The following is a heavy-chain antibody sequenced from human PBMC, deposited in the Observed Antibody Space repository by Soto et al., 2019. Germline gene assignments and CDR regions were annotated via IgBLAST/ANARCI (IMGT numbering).Heavy chain of an antibody. V-gene: IGHV1-46*01. D-gene: IGHD4-17*01. CDR3: ASESYGGEFDY. Sequence: GASVKVSCKASGYTFTSYYMHWVRQAPGQGLEWMGIINPSGGSTSYAQKFQGRVTMTRDTSASTAYMELSSLRSEDTAVYYCASESYGGEFDYWGQGTLVTVSS. CDR1: GYTFTSYY. CDR2: INPSGGST. J-gene: IGHJ4*02.